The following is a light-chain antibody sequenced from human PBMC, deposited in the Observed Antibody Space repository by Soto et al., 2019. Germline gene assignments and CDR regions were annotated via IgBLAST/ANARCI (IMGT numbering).Light chain of an antibody. V-gene: IGLV2-18*02. CDR3: SPYTSSSSYV. CDR2: EVS. J-gene: IGLJ1*01. CDR1: SSDVGSYNR. Sequence: QSVLTQPPSVSGSPGQSVTISCTGTSSDVGSYNRVSWYQQPPGTAPKLMIYEVSNRPSGVPDRFSGSKSGNTASLTISGLQAEDEADYYCSPYTSSSSYVFGTGTKVT.